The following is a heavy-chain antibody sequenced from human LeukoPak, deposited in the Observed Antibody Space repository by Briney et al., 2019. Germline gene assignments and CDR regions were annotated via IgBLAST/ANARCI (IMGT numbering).Heavy chain of an antibody. CDR3: ARSKSYYDSSGYDY. D-gene: IGHD3-22*01. J-gene: IGHJ4*02. CDR2: INPNSGGT. CDR1: GYTFTGYY. Sequence: ASVKVSCKASGYTFTGYYMHWVRQAPGQGLEWMGRINPNSGGTNYAQKFQGRVNMTRDTSISTAYMELSRLRSDDTAVYYCARSKSYYDSSGYDYWGQGTLVTVSS. V-gene: IGHV1-2*06.